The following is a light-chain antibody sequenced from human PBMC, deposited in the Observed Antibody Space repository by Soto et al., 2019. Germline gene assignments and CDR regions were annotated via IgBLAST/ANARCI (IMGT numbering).Light chain of an antibody. CDR1: SSDVGGYNY. V-gene: IGLV2-14*01. J-gene: IGLJ1*01. CDR3: SSYTSSKV. Sequence: QSVLTQPASVSGSPGQSITTSCTGTSSDVGGYNYVSWYQQHPGKAPKLMIYDVSNRPSGVSNRFSGSKSGNTASLTISGLQAEDEADYYCSSYTSSKVFGTGTKVTVL. CDR2: DVS.